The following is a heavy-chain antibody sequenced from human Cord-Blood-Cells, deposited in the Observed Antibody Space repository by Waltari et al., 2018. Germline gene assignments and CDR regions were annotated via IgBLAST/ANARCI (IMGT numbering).Heavy chain of an antibody. Sequence: QVQLVQSGAEVKKPGSSVKVSCEASGGTFSSYAISWVRQAPGHGLEWMGGIIPIFGTANYARKVQGRVTMSADESTSTAYMELSSLRSEDTAVYYCARSVVVVPAAIPYYYYMDVWVKGTTVTVSS. V-gene: IGHV1-69*01. CDR3: ARSVVVVPAAIPYYYYMDV. D-gene: IGHD2-2*01. J-gene: IGHJ6*03. CDR2: IIPIFGTA. CDR1: GGTFSSYA.